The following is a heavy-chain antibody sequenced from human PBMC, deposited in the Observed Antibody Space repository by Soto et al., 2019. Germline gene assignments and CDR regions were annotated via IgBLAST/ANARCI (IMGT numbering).Heavy chain of an antibody. V-gene: IGHV3-33*01. D-gene: IGHD1-20*01. CDR1: GFTFSSYG. Sequence: PGGSLRLSCAASGFTFSSYGMHWVRQAPGKGLEWVAVIWYDGSNKYYADSVKGRFTISRDNSKNTLYLQMNSLRAEDTAVYYCARALEGITGTIGAFDIWGQGTMVTVSS. CDR2: IWYDGSNK. CDR3: ARALEGITGTIGAFDI. J-gene: IGHJ3*02.